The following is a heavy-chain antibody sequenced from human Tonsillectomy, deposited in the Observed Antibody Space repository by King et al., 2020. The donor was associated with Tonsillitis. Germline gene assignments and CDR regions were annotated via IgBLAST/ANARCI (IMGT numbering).Heavy chain of an antibody. V-gene: IGHV3-23*01. Sequence: VQLLESGGGLVQPGGSLRLSCAASGFTFSSYAMNWVRQAPGKGLEGVSGISASAGTTYYADSVKGRFTISRDNSKNTLYLQLNSLRAEDTALYYCAKSSENLPNYYFYYMDVWGKGTTVTVSS. CDR1: GFTFSSYA. D-gene: IGHD1-14*01. CDR2: ISASAGTT. J-gene: IGHJ6*03. CDR3: AKSSENLPNYYFYYMDV.